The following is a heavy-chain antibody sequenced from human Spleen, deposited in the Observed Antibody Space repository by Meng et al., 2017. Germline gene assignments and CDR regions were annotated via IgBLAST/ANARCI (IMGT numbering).Heavy chain of an antibody. CDR2: INPSGGST. D-gene: IGHD3/OR15-3a*01. CDR3: ARDTTVTDWGFFDY. J-gene: IGHJ4*02. V-gene: IGHV1-46*01. CDR1: GYNFPDYY. Sequence: ASVKVSCKPSGYNFPDYYMHWVRQAPGQGLEWMGIINPSGGSTSYAQKFQGRVTMTRDTSTSTVYMELSSLGSEDTAVYYCARDTTVTDWGFFDYWGQGTLVTVSS.